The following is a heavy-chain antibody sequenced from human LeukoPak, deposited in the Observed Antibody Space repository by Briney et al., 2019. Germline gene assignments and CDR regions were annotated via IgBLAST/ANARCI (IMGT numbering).Heavy chain of an antibody. CDR1: GFTFSSYA. J-gene: IGHJ4*02. CDR2: ISGSGGST. Sequence: SGGSLRLSCAASGFTFSSYAMSWVRQAPGKGLEWVSAISGSGGSTYYADSVKGRFTISRDNSKNTLYLQMNSLRADDTAVYYCAKTPPLFTMGADYWGQGTLVTVSS. CDR3: AKTPPLFTMGADY. V-gene: IGHV3-23*01. D-gene: IGHD3-10*01.